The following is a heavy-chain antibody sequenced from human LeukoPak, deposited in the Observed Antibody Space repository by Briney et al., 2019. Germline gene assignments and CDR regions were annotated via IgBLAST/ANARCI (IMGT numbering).Heavy chain of an antibody. V-gene: IGHV3-23*01. CDR1: GFTFSSYA. Sequence: GRSLRLSCAASGFTFSSYAMSWVRQAPGKGLEWVSAISGSGGSTYYADSVKGRFTISRDNSKNTLYLQMNSLRAEDTAVYYCARIQFTGAGPWSYYYYYMDVWGKGTTVTVSS. J-gene: IGHJ6*03. CDR3: ARIQFTGAGPWSYYYYYMDV. CDR2: ISGSGGST. D-gene: IGHD7-27*01.